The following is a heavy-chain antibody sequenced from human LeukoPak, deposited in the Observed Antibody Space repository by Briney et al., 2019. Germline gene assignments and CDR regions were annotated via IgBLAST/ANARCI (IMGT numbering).Heavy chain of an antibody. V-gene: IGHV4-4*07. J-gene: IGHJ4*02. CDR1: GGSISSYH. D-gene: IGHD6-19*01. Sequence: SETLSLTCTVSGGSISSYHWSWIRQPAGKGLEWIGHIYTPGSTKYNPSLKSRVTMSVDTSKNQFSLKLSSVTAADTAVYYCARDVYVQWLPGAFDYWGQGTLVTVSS. CDR2: IYTPGST. CDR3: ARDVYVQWLPGAFDY.